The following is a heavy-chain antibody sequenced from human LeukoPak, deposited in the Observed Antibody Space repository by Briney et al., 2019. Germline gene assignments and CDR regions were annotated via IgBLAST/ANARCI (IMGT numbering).Heavy chain of an antibody. V-gene: IGHV3-11*05. D-gene: IGHD6-19*01. J-gene: IGHJ4*02. CDR2: ISSSSSYT. CDR3: AREGYSSGWYGGEDY. CDR1: GFTFSR. Sequence: GGSLRLSCAASGFTFSRVRQAPGKGLEWVSYISSSSSYTNYADSVKGRFTISRDNAKNSLYLQMNSLRAEDTAVYYCAREGYSSGWYGGEDYWGQGTLVTVSS.